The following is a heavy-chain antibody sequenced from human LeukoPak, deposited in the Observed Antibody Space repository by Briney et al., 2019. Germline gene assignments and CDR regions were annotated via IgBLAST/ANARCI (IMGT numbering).Heavy chain of an antibody. CDR2: IYTVDSDT. D-gene: IGHD6-19*01. Sequence: GESLKISCKGSGISFTSYWIGWFRQMPEKGLECMGFIYTVDSDTKYNPAFQRQITISVDKSINTAYLQWSSLKASDAAIYYCARGGSGWYFDYWGQGSLVTVSS. V-gene: IGHV5-51*01. CDR3: ARGGSGWYFDY. J-gene: IGHJ4*02. CDR1: GISFTSYW.